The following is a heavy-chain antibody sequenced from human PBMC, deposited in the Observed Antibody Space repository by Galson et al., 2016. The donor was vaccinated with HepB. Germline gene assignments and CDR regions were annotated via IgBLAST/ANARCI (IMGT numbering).Heavy chain of an antibody. CDR2: ISSGATAT. CDR1: GFTFSSYD. D-gene: IGHD6-13*01. J-gene: IGHJ6*04. V-gene: IGHV3-23*01. Sequence: SLRLSCAASGFTFSSYDMKWVRQAPGRGLEWVSGISSGATATYYADSVKGRFAISRDNSKNTLFLQMNNLRTKDTALYYCAKVTCPGISTPRYGMDFWGKGTPVTVSS. CDR3: AKVTCPGISTPRYGMDF.